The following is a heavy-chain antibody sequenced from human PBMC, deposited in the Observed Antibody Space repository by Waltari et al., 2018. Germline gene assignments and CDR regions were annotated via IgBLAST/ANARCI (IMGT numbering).Heavy chain of an antibody. CDR1: GYTFTSYD. J-gene: IGHJ4*02. D-gene: IGHD3-3*01. CDR3: ARGPYYDFWSGYYKGGRDFDY. CDR2: RNPKRGNT. V-gene: IGHV1-8*01. Sequence: QVQLVQSGAEVKKPGASVKVSCKASGYTFTSYDINWVRQATGQGLEWMGWRNPKRGNTGEAQQSQGRVTMNRNTSIRTGYMELSSLRSEDTAVYYCARGPYYDFWSGYYKGGRDFDYWGQGTLVTVSS.